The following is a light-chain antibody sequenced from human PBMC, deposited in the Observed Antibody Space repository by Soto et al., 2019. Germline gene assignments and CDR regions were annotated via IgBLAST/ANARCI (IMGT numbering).Light chain of an antibody. CDR2: EVN. Sequence: QSALTQPASVSGSPGQSITISCTGTSSDVGAYNYVSWYQQHPDKAPKLIIFEVNNRPSGVSNRFSGSKSGNTASLTISGLQAADEADYYCSSYTTSATLVFGGGTKLTVL. V-gene: IGLV2-14*01. J-gene: IGLJ2*01. CDR3: SSYTTSATLV. CDR1: SSDVGAYNY.